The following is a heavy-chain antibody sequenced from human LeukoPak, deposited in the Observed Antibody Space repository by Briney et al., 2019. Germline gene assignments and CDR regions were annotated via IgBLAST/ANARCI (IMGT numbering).Heavy chain of an antibody. CDR3: ARRKQLGGYYYYGLDV. D-gene: IGHD6-6*01. J-gene: IGHJ6*02. CDR2: IYYSGST. V-gene: IGHV4-59*08. CDR1: GGSISTYY. Sequence: PSETLSLTCSVSGGSISTYYWSWIRQPPGKGLEWIGYIYYSGSTNYNPSLKSRVTISVDTSKNQFSLKLSSVTAADTAVYYCARRKQLGGYYYYGLDVWGLGTTATVSS.